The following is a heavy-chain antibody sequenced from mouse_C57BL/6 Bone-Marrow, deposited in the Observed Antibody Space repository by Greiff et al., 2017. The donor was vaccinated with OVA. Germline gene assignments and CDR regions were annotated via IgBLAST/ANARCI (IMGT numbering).Heavy chain of an antibody. CDR1: GFSLSTFGMG. Sequence: QVQLKESGPGILQPSQTLSLTCSFSGFSLSTFGMGVGWIRPPSGKGLEWLAHIWWDDDKYYNPALKSRLTISKDTSKNQVFLQIANVDTADTATYYCARIRELDWYFDVWGTGTTVTVSA. CDR2: IWWDDDK. V-gene: IGHV8-8*01. D-gene: IGHD4-1*01. J-gene: IGHJ1*03. CDR3: ARIRELDWYFDV.